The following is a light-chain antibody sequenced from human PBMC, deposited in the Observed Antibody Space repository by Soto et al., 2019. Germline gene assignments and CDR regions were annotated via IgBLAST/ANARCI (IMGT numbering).Light chain of an antibody. J-gene: IGKJ1*01. Sequence: EIAFTQSPGTPSFSPRERATLSFRASQTVSNKLAWYQHKPGQAPRLLIYDTSNRATGIPARFSGSGSGTDFTLTISRLEPEDFAVYYCHQRKSWPRTFGQGTKVDIK. CDR1: QTVSNK. CDR2: DTS. V-gene: IGKV3-11*01. CDR3: HQRKSWPRT.